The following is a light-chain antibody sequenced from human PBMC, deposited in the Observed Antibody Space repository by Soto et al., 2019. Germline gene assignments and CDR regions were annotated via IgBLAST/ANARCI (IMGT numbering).Light chain of an antibody. V-gene: IGKV3-11*01. CDR1: QNIDSY. CDR2: DAS. CDR3: EQRSRWPLT. Sequence: EIVLTQSPATLSLSPGERATLSCRASQNIDSYLAWYQQKPGQAPRLLIYDASNRATGIPARFSGSGSGTDFTLTIRSLAPEDFAVYYCEQRSRWPLTFGGGTRVEIK. J-gene: IGKJ4*01.